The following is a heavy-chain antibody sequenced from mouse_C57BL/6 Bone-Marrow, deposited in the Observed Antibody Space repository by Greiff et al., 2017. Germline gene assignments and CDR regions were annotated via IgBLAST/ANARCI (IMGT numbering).Heavy chain of an antibody. V-gene: IGHV1-55*01. CDR1: GYTFTSYW. J-gene: IGHJ4*01. D-gene: IGHD2-2*01. CDR2: IYPGSGST. Sequence: QVQLQQPGAELVKPGASVKMSCKASGYTFTSYWITWVKQRPGQGLEWIGDIYPGSGSTNYNEKFKSKATLTVDTSSSTAYMQLSSLTSEDSAVYYCARNYGYCVWAMDYWDRGTSVTVSS. CDR3: ARNYGYCVWAMDY.